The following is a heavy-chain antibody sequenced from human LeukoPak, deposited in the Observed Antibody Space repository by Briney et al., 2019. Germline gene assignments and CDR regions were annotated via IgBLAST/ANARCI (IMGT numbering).Heavy chain of an antibody. CDR3: ARGSAAKMATITT. V-gene: IGHV1-69*13. CDR1: GGTFSSYG. CDR2: IIPIFGTA. J-gene: IGHJ5*02. D-gene: IGHD5-24*01. Sequence: SVKVSCKASGGTFSSYGISWVRQAPGQGLEWMGEIIPIFGTANYAQKFQGRVTITADESTSTAYMELSSLRSEDTAVYYCARGSAAKMATITTWGQGTLVTVSS.